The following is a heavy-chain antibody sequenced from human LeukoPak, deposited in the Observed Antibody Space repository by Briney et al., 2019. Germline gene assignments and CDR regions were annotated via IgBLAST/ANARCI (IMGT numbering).Heavy chain of an antibody. CDR1: RDSIRSRNYY. J-gene: IGHJ5*02. CDR2: IYYSGST. Sequence: SETLSLTCSVLRDSIRSRNYYWGWIRQPPGKGLEWIGSIYYSGSTYYNPSLEGRGTMSIDTSNNQLFLNLTSATATDTAVYYCVRLFYYDSSGPPSWGQGTLVTVSS. CDR3: VRLFYYDSSGPPS. V-gene: IGHV4-39*01. D-gene: IGHD3-22*01.